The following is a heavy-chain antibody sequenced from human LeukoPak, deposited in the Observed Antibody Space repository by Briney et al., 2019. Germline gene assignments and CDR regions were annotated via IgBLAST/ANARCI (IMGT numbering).Heavy chain of an antibody. CDR1: GGSFSGYY. J-gene: IGHJ3*02. Sequence: PSETLSLTCAVYGGSFSGYYWSWIHQPPGKGLEWIGEINHSGSTNYNPSLKSRVTISVDTSKNQFSLKLSSVTAADTAVYYCVDFWRPHGAFDIWGQGTMVTVSS. D-gene: IGHD3-3*01. CDR2: INHSGST. V-gene: IGHV4-34*01. CDR3: VDFWRPHGAFDI.